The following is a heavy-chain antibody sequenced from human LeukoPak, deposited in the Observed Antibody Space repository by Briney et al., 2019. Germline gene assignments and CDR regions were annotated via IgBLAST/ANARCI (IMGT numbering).Heavy chain of an antibody. CDR2: ISAYNGDT. D-gene: IGHD3-22*01. CDR3: ARGGPAPHRITLIVVASSTDAFDI. V-gene: IGHV1-18*01. J-gene: IGHJ3*02. CDR1: GYTFTSYG. Sequence: ASVKVSCKASGYTFTSYGISWVRQAPGQGLEWMGWISAYNGDTNYAQKLQGRVTMTTDTSTSTAYMELRSLRSVDTAVYYCARGGPAPHRITLIVVASSTDAFDIWGQGTMVTVSS.